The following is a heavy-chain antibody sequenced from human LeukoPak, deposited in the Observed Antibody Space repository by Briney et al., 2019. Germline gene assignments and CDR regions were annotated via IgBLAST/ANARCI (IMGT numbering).Heavy chain of an antibody. CDR2: IKQDGSEK. V-gene: IGHV3-7*01. CDR1: GFTFSSYW. J-gene: IGHJ4*02. CDR3: ARDRDDYVWGSYRTAPDY. Sequence: AGGSLRLSCAASGFTFSSYWMSWVRQAPGKGLEWVANIKQDGSEKYYVDSVKGRFTISRDNAKNSLYLQMNSLRAEDTAVYYCARDRDDYVWGSYRTAPDYWGQGTLVTVSS. D-gene: IGHD3-16*02.